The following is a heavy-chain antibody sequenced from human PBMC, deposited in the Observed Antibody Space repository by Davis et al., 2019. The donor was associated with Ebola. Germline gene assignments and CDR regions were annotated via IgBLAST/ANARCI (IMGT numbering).Heavy chain of an antibody. CDR3: ARDLEPFGDYYYYYYGMDV. D-gene: IGHD4-17*01. V-gene: IGHV3-74*01. CDR2: INSDGSST. J-gene: IGHJ6*02. Sequence: LSLTCAASGFTFSSYWMHWVRQAPGKGLVWVSRINSDGSSTSYADSVKGRFTISRDNAKNTLYLQMNSLRAEDTALYYCARDLEPFGDYYYYYYGMDVWGQGTTVAVSS. CDR1: GFTFSSYW.